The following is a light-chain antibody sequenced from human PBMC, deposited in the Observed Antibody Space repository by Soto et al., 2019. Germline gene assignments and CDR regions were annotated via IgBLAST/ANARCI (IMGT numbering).Light chain of an antibody. CDR3: QQYDTSPPLT. Sequence: EIVLTQSPGTLSLSPGDRATLSCRASQSVRSNYLAWYQQKPGQAPRLLLYGASSRATGIPDRFSGSGSGTDFPLTISRLEPEDFAVYYCQQYDTSPPLTFGRGTEVDIK. V-gene: IGKV3-20*01. CDR2: GAS. J-gene: IGKJ4*01. CDR1: QSVRSNY.